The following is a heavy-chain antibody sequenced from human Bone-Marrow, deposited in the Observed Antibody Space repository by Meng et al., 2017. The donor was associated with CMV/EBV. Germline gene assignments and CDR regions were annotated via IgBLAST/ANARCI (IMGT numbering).Heavy chain of an antibody. Sequence: QVQLQESGPGLGKPSESLSLTCTVSGGSISSYYWSWIRQPPGKGLEWIGYIYYSGSTNYNPSLKSRVTISVDTSKNQFSLKLSSVTAADTAVYYCARGRLGGIDIAVAGTWGQGTLVTVSS. V-gene: IGHV4-59*01. D-gene: IGHD6-19*01. CDR2: IYYSGST. J-gene: IGHJ4*02. CDR1: GGSISSYY. CDR3: ARGRLGGIDIAVAGT.